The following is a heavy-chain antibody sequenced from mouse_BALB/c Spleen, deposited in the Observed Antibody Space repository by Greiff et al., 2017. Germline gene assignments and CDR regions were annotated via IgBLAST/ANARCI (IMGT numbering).Heavy chain of an antibody. V-gene: IGHV5-4*02. CDR2: ISDGGSYT. CDR3: ASSFNYGSRTLWFAY. Sequence: EVKLQESGGGLVKPGGSLKLSCAASGFSFSDYYTYCVRQPPEKRLVWVATISDGGSYTYYPDSVKGRFTISRDNAKNHLYLQMSSLKSEDTAMYYCASSFNYGSRTLWFAYWGQGTLVTVSA. D-gene: IGHD1-1*01. J-gene: IGHJ3*01. CDR1: GFSFSDYY.